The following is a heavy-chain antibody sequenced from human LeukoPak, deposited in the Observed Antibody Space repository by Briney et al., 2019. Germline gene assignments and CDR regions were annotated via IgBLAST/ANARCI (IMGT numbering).Heavy chain of an antibody. V-gene: IGHV4-30-2*01. J-gene: IGHJ4*02. CDR2: IYHSGST. Sequence: SETLSLTRTVSGDSISIGGYYCGWIRQPPGRGLGWNGYIYHSGSTYYNPSLKSRVTISVDRSKNQFSLKLSSVTAADTAVYYCARVDVDTAMVTLDYWGQGTLVTVSS. D-gene: IGHD5-18*01. CDR3: ARVDVDTAMVTLDY. CDR1: GDSISIGGYY.